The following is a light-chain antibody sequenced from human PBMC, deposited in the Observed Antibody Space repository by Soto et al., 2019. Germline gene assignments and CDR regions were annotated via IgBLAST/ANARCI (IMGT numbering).Light chain of an antibody. CDR2: AAS. CDR1: QDITNE. V-gene: IGKV1-17*01. J-gene: IGKJ4*01. CDR3: LQHNSYPLT. Sequence: DIQMTQSPSSLSASEGDRVTITCRASQDITNELGWYQQKPGKAPKRLIYAASSLQSGVPSRFSGSGSGTEFTLTISSLQPEDFATYYCLQHNSYPLTVGGGTKVEIK.